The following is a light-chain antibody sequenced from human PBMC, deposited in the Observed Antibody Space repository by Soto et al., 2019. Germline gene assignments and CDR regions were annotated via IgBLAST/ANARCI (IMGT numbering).Light chain of an antibody. CDR2: DAS. Sequence: ESVLTQSQGTLSVSPGERVTLSCRAIQTFGRTYLAWYQQKPCQSPRLLIYDASSRATGIPDRFSGSGSGTDFTLTIIRLEPEDYAVYHCQQFGTSPLYTFGQGTKVEIK. CDR3: QQFGTSPLYT. J-gene: IGKJ2*01. V-gene: IGKV3-20*01. CDR1: QTFGRTY.